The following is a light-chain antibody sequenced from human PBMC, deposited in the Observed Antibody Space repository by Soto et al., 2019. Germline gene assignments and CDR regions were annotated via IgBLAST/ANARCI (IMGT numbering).Light chain of an antibody. CDR2: KAS. Sequence: DTPVSLSPSPLSGSVGDRVTITCRASQTVSSWLAWYQQKPGKAPKLLIYKASTLKSGVPSRFSGSGSGTDFTLTISSLEPEDCARYYCHQYASYAGPFGQGTKVDIK. CDR1: QTVSSW. CDR3: HQYASYAGP. V-gene: IGKV1-5*03. J-gene: IGKJ1*01.